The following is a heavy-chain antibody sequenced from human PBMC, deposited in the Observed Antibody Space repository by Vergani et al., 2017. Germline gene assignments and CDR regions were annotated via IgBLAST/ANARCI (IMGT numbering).Heavy chain of an antibody. D-gene: IGHD2-2*01. V-gene: IGHV4-4*07. CDR3: ARGGGYQLLSTAFDI. CDR2: IYTSGST. Sequence: QVQLQESGPGLVKPSETLSLTCTVSGGSISSYYWSWIRQPAGKGLEWIGRIYTSGSTNYNPSLKSRVTISVDTSKNQFSLKLSSVTAADTAVYYWARGGGYQLLSTAFDIWGQGTMVTVSS. J-gene: IGHJ3*02. CDR1: GGSISSYY.